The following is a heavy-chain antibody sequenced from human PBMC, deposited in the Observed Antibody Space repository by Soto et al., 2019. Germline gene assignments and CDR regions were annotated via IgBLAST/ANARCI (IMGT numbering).Heavy chain of an antibody. Sequence: PSQTLSLTCAISGDSVSSNSTAWNWIRQSPSRGLEWLGRTYYRSKWYNDYAVSVKSRITINPDTSKNQFSLQLNSVTPEDTAVYYCARDPIAAAGREVNYGMDVWGQGTTVTVSS. CDR2: TYYRSKWYN. D-gene: IGHD6-13*01. CDR1: GDSVSSNSTA. V-gene: IGHV6-1*01. J-gene: IGHJ6*02. CDR3: ARDPIAAAGREVNYGMDV.